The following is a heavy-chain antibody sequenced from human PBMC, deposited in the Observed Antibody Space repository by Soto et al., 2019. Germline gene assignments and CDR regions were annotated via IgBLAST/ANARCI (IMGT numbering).Heavy chain of an antibody. V-gene: IGHV1-18*01. CDR2: ISAHNGNT. Sequence: QVHLVQSGAEVKKPGASVKVSCKGSGYAFTTYGITWVRQAPGQGLEWMGWISAHNGNTNYAQKLQGRVTVTRDTSTSTAYMELRSLRADDTAVYYWARGRYGDYLGQGALVTVSS. D-gene: IGHD1-1*01. CDR3: ARGRYGDY. CDR1: GYAFTTYG. J-gene: IGHJ4*02.